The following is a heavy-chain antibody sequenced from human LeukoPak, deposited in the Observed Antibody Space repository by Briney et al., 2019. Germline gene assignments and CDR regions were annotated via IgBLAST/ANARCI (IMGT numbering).Heavy chain of an antibody. D-gene: IGHD1-26*01. V-gene: IGHV1-69*01. Sequence: SVTVSCKASGGTFSSYAISWVRQAPGQGLEWMGGIIPIFGTANYAQKFQGRVTITADESTSTAYMELSSLRSEDTAVYYCARVRDYDTLVGEAFDIWGQGTMVTVSS. CDR2: IIPIFGTA. J-gene: IGHJ3*02. CDR1: GGTFSSYA. CDR3: ARVRDYDTLVGEAFDI.